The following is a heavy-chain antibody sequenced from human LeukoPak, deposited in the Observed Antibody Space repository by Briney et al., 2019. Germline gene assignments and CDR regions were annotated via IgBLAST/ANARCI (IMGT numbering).Heavy chain of an antibody. CDR2: IYTSRST. V-gene: IGHV4-61*02. CDR3: ARVSAINAFDI. J-gene: IGHJ3*02. Sequence: SETLSLTCTVSGGSISSGSHHWNWIRQPAGKGLEWIGRIYTSRSTNYNPSLKSRVTISLDTSKNQFSLKLSSVTAADTAIYCCARVSAINAFDIWGQGTMVTVSS. CDR1: GGSISSGSHH.